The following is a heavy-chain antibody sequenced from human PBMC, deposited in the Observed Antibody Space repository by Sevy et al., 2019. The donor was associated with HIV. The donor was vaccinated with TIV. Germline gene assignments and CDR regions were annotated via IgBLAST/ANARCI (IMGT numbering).Heavy chain of an antibody. CDR1: GGSINSFY. CDR2: IYDSGTT. J-gene: IGHJ4*02. CDR3: ARGGAGFGSGSDAPFDV. D-gene: IGHD3-10*01. Sequence: SETLSLTCTVSGGSINSFYWSWIRQTPGKGLEWIGYIYDSGTTKHNASLKSRIAISIDTSNNQFSLRVRPVTAADTAVYFCARGGAGFGSGSDAPFDVWGQGSLVTVSS. V-gene: IGHV4-59*12.